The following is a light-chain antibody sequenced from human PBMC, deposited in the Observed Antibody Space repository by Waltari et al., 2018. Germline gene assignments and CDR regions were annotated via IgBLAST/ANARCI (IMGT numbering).Light chain of an antibody. CDR1: QSISSC. CDR2: AAS. J-gene: IGKJ1*01. Sequence: DIHLTQSPSTLSASVGDRVTITCRASQSISSCLNWYQQKPGKAPKLLIYAASSLQSGVPSRFSGSGSGTDFTLTISSLQPEDFATYYCQQSYSTPWTFGQGTKVEIK. CDR3: QQSYSTPWT. V-gene: IGKV1-39*01.